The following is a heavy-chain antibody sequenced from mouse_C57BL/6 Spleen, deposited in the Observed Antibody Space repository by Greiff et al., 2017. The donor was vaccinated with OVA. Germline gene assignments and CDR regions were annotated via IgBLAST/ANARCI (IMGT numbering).Heavy chain of an antibody. J-gene: IGHJ1*03. V-gene: IGHV5-16*01. CDR1: GFTFSDYY. Sequence: EVMLVESEGGLVQPGSSMKLSCTASGFTFSDYYMAWVRQVPEKGLEWVANINYDGSSTYYLDSLKSRFIISRDNAKNILYLQMSSLKSEDTATYYCARDGTTVVAPFDVWGTGTTVTVSS. CDR3: ARDGTTVVAPFDV. CDR2: INYDGSST. D-gene: IGHD1-1*01.